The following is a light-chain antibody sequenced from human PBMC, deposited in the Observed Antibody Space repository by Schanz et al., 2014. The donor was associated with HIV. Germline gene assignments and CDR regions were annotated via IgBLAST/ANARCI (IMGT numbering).Light chain of an antibody. J-gene: IGLJ1*01. CDR1: NSDIGAYNY. CDR3: SSYAGRNTYV. V-gene: IGLV2-8*01. CDR2: EVV. Sequence: QSVLTQPAFVSGSPGQSIAISCTGTNSDIGAYNYVSWYQQHPGKAPKLMIFEVVKRPSGVPDRFSGSKSGNTASLTVSGLQAEDEADYYCSSYAGRNTYVFGTGTKLTVL.